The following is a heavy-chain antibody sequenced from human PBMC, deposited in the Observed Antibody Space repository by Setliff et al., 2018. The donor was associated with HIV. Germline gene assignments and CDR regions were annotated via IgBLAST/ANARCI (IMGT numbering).Heavy chain of an antibody. CDR1: GGTFSSYA. J-gene: IGHJ5*02. CDR2: IIPIFGTA. D-gene: IGHD3-10*01. V-gene: IGHV1-69*05. Sequence: SVKVSCKASGGTFSSYAISWVRQAPGQGLEWMGGIIPIFGTANYAQKFQGRVTITTDESTSTAYMELSSLRSEDTAVYYCARVYGAGSYGWFDPWGQGTLVTVSS. CDR3: ARVYGAGSYGWFDP.